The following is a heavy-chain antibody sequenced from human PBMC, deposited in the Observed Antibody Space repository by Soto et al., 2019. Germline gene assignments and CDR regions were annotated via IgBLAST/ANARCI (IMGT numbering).Heavy chain of an antibody. CDR2: ISAYNGNT. Sequence: QVQLVQSGAEVKKHGASVKVSCKASGYTFTSYGISWGRQAHGQGLEWMGWISAYNGNTNYAQKLQGRVTMTTDTSASTAYMELRSLSSDDTAVYYCASFKRNNWFDPWGQGTLVTVSS. CDR1: GYTFTSYG. J-gene: IGHJ5*02. CDR3: ASFKRNNWFDP. V-gene: IGHV1-18*01.